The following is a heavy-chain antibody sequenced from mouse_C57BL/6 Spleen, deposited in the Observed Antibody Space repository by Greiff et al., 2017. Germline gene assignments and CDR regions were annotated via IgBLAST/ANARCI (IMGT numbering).Heavy chain of an antibody. V-gene: IGHV1-52*01. CDR1: GYTFTSYW. J-gene: IGHJ1*03. Sequence: QVQLQQPGAELVRPGSSVKLSCKASGYTFTSYWMHWVKQRPIQGLEWIGNIDPSDSETHYNQKFKDKATLTVDKSSSTAYMQLSSLTSEDSAVYYCARGIYSNYGYFDVWGTGTTVTVSS. D-gene: IGHD2-5*01. CDR3: ARGIYSNYGYFDV. CDR2: IDPSDSET.